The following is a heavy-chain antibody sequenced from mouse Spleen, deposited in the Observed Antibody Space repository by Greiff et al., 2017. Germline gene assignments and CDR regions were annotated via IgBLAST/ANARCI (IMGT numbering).Heavy chain of an antibody. V-gene: IGHV1-67*01. J-gene: IGHJ1*01. D-gene: IGHD1-1*01. CDR2: ISTYYGNT. CDR3: ARPYYYGSSYVWYFDV. CDR1: GYTFTDYA. Sequence: VKLLESGPELVRPGVSVKISCKGSGYTFTDYAMHWVKQSHAKSLEWIGVISTYYGNTNYNQKFKGKATMTVDKSSSTAYMELARLTSEDSAIYYCARPYYYGSSYVWYFDVWGAGTTVTVSS.